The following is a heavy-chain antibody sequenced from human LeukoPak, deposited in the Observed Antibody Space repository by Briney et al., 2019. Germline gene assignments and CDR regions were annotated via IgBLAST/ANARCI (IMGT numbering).Heavy chain of an antibody. Sequence: ASVKVSCKASGYTFTSYGISWVRQAPGQGLEWMGWISAYNGNTNYAQKLQGRVTMTTDTSTSTAYMELRSLRSDDTAVYYCARARAEPFYGDYGYWGQGTLVTVSS. J-gene: IGHJ4*02. V-gene: IGHV1-18*01. D-gene: IGHD4-17*01. CDR2: ISAYNGNT. CDR3: ARARAEPFYGDYGY. CDR1: GYTFTSYG.